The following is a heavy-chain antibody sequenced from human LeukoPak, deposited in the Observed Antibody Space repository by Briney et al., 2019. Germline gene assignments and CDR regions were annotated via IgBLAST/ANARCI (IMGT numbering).Heavy chain of an antibody. D-gene: IGHD3-10*01. CDR2: INRDGSEK. J-gene: IGHJ4*02. CDR3: ASQWFGEPLDY. CDR1: GFTFSSYW. Sequence: GGSLRLSCAASGFTFSSYWMSWVRQAPGKGLEWVANINRDGSEKYYVDSVKGRFTISRDNAKNSLYLQMNSPRAEDTAVYYCASQWFGEPLDYWGQGTLVTVSS. V-gene: IGHV3-7*01.